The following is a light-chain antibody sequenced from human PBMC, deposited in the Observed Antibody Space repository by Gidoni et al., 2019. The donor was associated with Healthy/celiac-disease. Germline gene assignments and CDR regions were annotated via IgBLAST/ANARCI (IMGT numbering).Light chain of an antibody. CDR1: QSVSSY. V-gene: IGKV3-11*01. CDR2: EAS. Sequence: EIVMTQSPATLSLSPGKRATLSCRASQSVSSYLAWYQQKPGQAPMLLIYEASNKGTGIPARFGSGGAGTDFTLTISRLEPEFFAVYYCQQHSYLLTFGGXTKVEIK. CDR3: QQHSYLLT. J-gene: IGKJ4*01.